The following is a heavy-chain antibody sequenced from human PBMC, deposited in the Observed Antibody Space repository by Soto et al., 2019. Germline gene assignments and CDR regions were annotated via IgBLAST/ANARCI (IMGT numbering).Heavy chain of an antibody. J-gene: IGHJ4*02. Sequence: QVQLQESGPGLVKPSQTLSLICTVSGGSINSGGYYWNWIRQHPGKGVEWIGYIFYSGSTYYNPFLRSRATLPADTTESQSSLNLRSVTAAETAVFFCARGDRQSGYCSSWVFDYWGQGTLFNVSS. CDR1: GGSINSGGYY. V-gene: IGHV4-31*03. D-gene: IGHD6-13*01. CDR2: IFYSGST. CDR3: ARGDRQSGYCSSWVFDY.